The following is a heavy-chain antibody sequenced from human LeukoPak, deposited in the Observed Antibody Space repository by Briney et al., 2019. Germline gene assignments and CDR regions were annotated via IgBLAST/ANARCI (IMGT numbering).Heavy chain of an antibody. CDR1: GGSISSYY. J-gene: IGHJ5*02. CDR3: TRDPAVTTYPP. D-gene: IGHD4-17*01. Sequence: SETLSLTCTVSGGSISSYYWSWIRQPPGKGLEWIGYIYYSGSTNYNPSLESRVTISVDTSKNQFSLKLSSVTAADTAVYYCTRDPAVTTYPPWGQGTLVTVSS. V-gene: IGHV4-59*01. CDR2: IYYSGST.